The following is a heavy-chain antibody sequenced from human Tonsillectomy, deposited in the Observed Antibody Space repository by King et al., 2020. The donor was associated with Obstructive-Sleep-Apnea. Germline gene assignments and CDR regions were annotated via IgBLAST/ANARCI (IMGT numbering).Heavy chain of an antibody. Sequence: QLQESGPGLVKPSQTLSLTCTVSGGSISRGDYYWSLIRQPPGKGLEWIGYIYYSGSTYYNASLKSRVTLSVDTSKNQFSLKLSSVTAADTAVYYCARALAVGATVGYFDYWGQGTLVTVSS. V-gene: IGHV4-30-4*01. CDR1: GGSISRGDYY. CDR2: IYYSGST. D-gene: IGHD1-26*01. CDR3: ARALAVGATVGYFDY. J-gene: IGHJ4*02.